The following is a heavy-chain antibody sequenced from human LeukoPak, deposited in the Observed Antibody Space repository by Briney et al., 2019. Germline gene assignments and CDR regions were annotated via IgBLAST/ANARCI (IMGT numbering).Heavy chain of an antibody. V-gene: IGHV1-18*01. CDR3: ASVYSGYDHDAFDI. CDR2: ISAYNGNT. D-gene: IGHD5-12*01. J-gene: IGHJ3*02. CDR1: GYTFTSYG. Sequence: ASVKVSFKASGYTFTSYGISWVRQAPGQGLEWMGWISAYNGNTNYAQKLQGRVTMTTDTSTSTAYMELRSLRSDDTAVYYCASVYSGYDHDAFDIWGQGTMVTVSS.